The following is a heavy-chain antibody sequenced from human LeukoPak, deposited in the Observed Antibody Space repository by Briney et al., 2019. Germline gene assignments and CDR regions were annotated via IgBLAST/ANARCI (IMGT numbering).Heavy chain of an antibody. J-gene: IGHJ4*02. V-gene: IGHV3-23*01. CDR2: ISDSGGYT. CDR1: GLTFRTYA. Sequence: PGGSLRLSCAASGLTFRTYAMSWVRQAPGKGLEWVSSISDSGGYTFYADSVKGRFTISRDNSKNTLYLQMNSLRAEDTAVYYCARRAGAYSHPYDYWGQGTLVTVSS. D-gene: IGHD4/OR15-4a*01. CDR3: ARRAGAYSHPYDY.